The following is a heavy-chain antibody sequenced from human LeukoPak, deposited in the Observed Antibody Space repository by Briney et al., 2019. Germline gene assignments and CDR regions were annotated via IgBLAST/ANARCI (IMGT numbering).Heavy chain of an antibody. D-gene: IGHD3-16*01. J-gene: IGHJ4*02. Sequence: GGSLRLSCVASGFTSSSYSMNWVRQAPGKGLEWVSYISSSSNSIYYADSVKGRFSISRDNAKDSLYLQMNNLRAEDTAVYYGARAGEGNFSYSFDYWGQGTLVTVSS. CDR2: ISSSSNSI. V-gene: IGHV3-48*04. CDR1: GFTSSSYS. CDR3: ARAGEGNFSYSFDY.